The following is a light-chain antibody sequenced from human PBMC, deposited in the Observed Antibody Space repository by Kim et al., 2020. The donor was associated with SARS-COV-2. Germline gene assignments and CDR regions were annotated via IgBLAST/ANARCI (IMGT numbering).Light chain of an antibody. CDR2: GNS. V-gene: IGLV1-40*01. J-gene: IGLJ3*02. Sequence: RVTISCTGSSANLGAGYAVHWYQQVPGTAPKLLIHGNSNRPSGVPDRFSGSKSGTSTSLAITGLQAEDEAVYYCQSYDSSLSGSVFGGGTKVTVL. CDR3: QSYDSSLSGSV. CDR1: SANLGAGYA.